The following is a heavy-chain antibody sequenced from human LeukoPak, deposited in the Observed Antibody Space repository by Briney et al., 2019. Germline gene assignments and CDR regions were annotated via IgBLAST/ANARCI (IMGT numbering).Heavy chain of an antibody. CDR2: ISSSGSTI. V-gene: IGHV3-48*03. Sequence: GGSLRLSCAASGFTFSSYEMNWVRQAPGKGLEWVSYISSSGSTIYYADSVKGRFTISRDNAKNSLYLQMNSLRAEDTAVYYCARASYGSGSSYMDVWGKGTTVTISS. J-gene: IGHJ6*03. D-gene: IGHD3-10*01. CDR3: ARASYGSGSSYMDV. CDR1: GFTFSSYE.